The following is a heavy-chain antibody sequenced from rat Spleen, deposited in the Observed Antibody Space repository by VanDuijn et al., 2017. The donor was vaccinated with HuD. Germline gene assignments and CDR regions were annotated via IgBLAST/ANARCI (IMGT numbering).Heavy chain of an antibody. Sequence: EVQLVESGGGLVQPGRSLKLSCAASGFTFSDFDMAWVRQAPTKGLEWVASITYEGSSAYYGGSVKGRFTISRDNAKSTLYLQMNSLRSEDTATYYCATGPRILRLDWFVYWGQGTLVTVSS. CDR1: GFTFSDFD. D-gene: IGHD1-6*01. CDR2: ITYEGSSA. J-gene: IGHJ3*01. CDR3: ATGPRILRLDWFVY. V-gene: IGHV5-22*01.